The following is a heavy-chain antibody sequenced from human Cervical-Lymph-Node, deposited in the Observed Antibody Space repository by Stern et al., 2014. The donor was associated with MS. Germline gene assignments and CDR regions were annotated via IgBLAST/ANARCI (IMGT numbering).Heavy chain of an antibody. D-gene: IGHD6-6*01. CDR3: ATRIVARPDHFNCFYGMDV. CDR2: IYPGDSGT. CDR1: GYSFTDYW. J-gene: IGHJ6*02. V-gene: IGHV5-51*01. Sequence: VQLVQSGAEVKKPGESLKISCTGSGYSFTDYWIGWVRQMPGKGLEWMGIIYPGDSGTRYSPSFQGQVTISTDKSISTHSLQWRSLESPATAIYYCATRIVARPDHFNCFYGMDVWGQGTTVTVSS.